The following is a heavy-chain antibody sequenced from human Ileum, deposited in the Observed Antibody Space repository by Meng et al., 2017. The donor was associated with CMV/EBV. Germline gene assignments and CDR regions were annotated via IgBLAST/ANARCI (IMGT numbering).Heavy chain of an antibody. CDR1: GGSIIYYY. Sequence: GSLRLSCSVSGGSIIYYYWSWFRQPPGKELEWIGHILYTGTTTYNPSLQSRVTISVDTSKNQYSLNLNSVTAADTAVYYCARHYVGWSYYVDHWGPGTLVTVSS. CDR3: ARHYVGWSYYVDH. J-gene: IGHJ4*02. CDR2: ILYTGTT. D-gene: IGHD6-19*01. V-gene: IGHV4-59*01.